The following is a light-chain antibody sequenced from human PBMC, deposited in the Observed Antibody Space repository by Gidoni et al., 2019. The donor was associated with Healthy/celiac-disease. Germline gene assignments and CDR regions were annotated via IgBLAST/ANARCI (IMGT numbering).Light chain of an antibody. J-gene: IGKJ4*01. CDR1: QSLLHSNGYNY. CDR2: LGS. CDR3: MQALQTPLT. V-gene: IGKV2-28*01. Sequence: DIVMTPSPLTLPVTPGEPACISCRSSQSLLHSNGYNYLDWYLQKPGHSPQLLIYLGSNRASGVPDRFSGSGSGTDFTLKISRVEAEDVGVYYCMQALQTPLTFGGGTKVEIK.